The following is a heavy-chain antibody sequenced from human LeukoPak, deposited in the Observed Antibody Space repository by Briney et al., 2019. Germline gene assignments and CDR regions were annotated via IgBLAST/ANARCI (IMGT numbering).Heavy chain of an antibody. Sequence: TSETLSLTCTVSGGSISSSSYYWGWIRQPPGKGLEWIGSIYYSGNTYYNPSLKSRVTISVDKSKNQFSLRLSSVTAADTAVYYCARHREDIVVVPFDYRGQGTLVTVPS. D-gene: IGHD2-2*01. J-gene: IGHJ4*02. CDR1: GGSISSSSYY. V-gene: IGHV4-39*01. CDR3: ARHREDIVVVPFDY. CDR2: IYYSGNT.